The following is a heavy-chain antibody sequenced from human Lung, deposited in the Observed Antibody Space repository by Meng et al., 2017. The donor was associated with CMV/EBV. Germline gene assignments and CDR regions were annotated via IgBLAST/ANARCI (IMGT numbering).Heavy chain of an antibody. CDR2: MNPNSGNT. J-gene: IGHJ6*02. CDR1: GYSFITDD. Sequence: ASVXVSCKASGYSFITDDINWVRQAAGQGPEWMGWMNPNSGNTGYAQKFQGRVTMTRNVSTRTAYMELTSLRSEDTAVYYCARSLVHSAMDVWGRGTAVTVSS. D-gene: IGHD3-16*01. V-gene: IGHV1-8*01. CDR3: ARSLVHSAMDV.